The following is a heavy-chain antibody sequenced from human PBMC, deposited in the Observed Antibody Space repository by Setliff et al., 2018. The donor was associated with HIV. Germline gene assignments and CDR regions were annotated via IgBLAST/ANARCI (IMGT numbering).Heavy chain of an antibody. CDR2: INHSGST. CDR3: ARGAYRFDS. J-gene: IGHJ5*01. Sequence: PSETLSLTCAVFGGSFTDIGGSFTDYYWIWIRQPPGKGQEWIGEINHSGSTHYNPSLKSRFTISVDTSKNQFSLTLRSLTAADTAVYYCARGAYRFDSWGQGNLVTVSS. V-gene: IGHV4-34*01. CDR1: GGSFTDIGGSFTDYY. D-gene: IGHD2-2*01.